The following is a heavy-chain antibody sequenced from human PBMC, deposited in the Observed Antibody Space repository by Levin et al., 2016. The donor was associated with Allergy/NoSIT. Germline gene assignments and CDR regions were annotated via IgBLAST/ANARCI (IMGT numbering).Heavy chain of an antibody. V-gene: IGHV3-7*03. J-gene: IGHJ4*02. Sequence: GESLKISCAASGFTFSNYWMTWVRQAPGKGLEWVANIKEDGSEKNYVDSVKGRFTISRDNAKNSLFLQMNSLRAEDTAVYYCAKNSRQFDYWGQGTLVTVSS. D-gene: IGHD5-18*01. CDR3: AKNSRQFDY. CDR1: GFTFSNYW. CDR2: IKEDGSEK.